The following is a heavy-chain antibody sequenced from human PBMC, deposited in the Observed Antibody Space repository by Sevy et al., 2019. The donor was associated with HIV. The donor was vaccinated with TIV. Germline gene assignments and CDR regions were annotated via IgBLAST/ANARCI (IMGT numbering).Heavy chain of an antibody. D-gene: IGHD4-17*01. Sequence: SETLSLTCTVSGGSISSGSYSWSWIRQPAGMGLEWIGRIYTSGSTNYNPSLKSRVTMSVDTSKNQFSLKLSSVTAADTAVYYCARNNHYGDFQHWGQGTLVTVSS. CDR3: ARNNHYGDFQH. V-gene: IGHV4-61*02. CDR2: IYTSGST. CDR1: GGSISSGSYS. J-gene: IGHJ1*01.